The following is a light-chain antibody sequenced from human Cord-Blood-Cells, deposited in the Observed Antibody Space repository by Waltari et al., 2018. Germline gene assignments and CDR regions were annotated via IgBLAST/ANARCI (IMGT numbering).Light chain of an antibody. V-gene: IGLV2-14*01. CDR3: SSYTSGSTLV. CDR1: SSDVGGYNY. CDR2: DVS. Sequence: QSALTQPASVSGSPGQSITISCTGTSSDVGGYNYVSWYQQHPGKAPKLMIYDVSNWPSGVSNRFSGSKSGNTASLTISGLQAEDEADYYCSSYTSGSTLVFGGGTKLTVL. J-gene: IGLJ3*02.